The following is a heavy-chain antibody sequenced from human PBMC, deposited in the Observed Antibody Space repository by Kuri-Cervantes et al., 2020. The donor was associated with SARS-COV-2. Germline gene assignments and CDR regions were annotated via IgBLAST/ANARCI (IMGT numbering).Heavy chain of an antibody. Sequence: SVKVSCKASGXTXXSSAMQWVRXXRGQRLEWIGXXVVGSGNTXYAQKFQERVTXXRDMSTSTAYMELSSLRSEXMAAYYCAXXXIDAFDIWGQGTMVTVSS. V-gene: IGHV1-58*02. CDR2: XVVGSGNT. CDR3: AXXXIDAFDI. J-gene: IGHJ3*02. CDR1: GXTXXSSA.